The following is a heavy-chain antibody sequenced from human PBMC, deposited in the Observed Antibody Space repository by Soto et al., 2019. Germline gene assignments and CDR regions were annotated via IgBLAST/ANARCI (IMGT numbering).Heavy chain of an antibody. CDR1: GFTFSNAW. Sequence: EVQLVESGGGLVKPGGSLRLSCAASGFTFSNAWMSWVRQAPGKGLEWVGRINSKTDGGTTDYAAPVKGRFTISRDDSNNTLYLQMNSLKTEDTAVYYCTTWLMMTTVTSFDYCGQGTLVTVSS. CDR2: INSKTDGGTT. J-gene: IGHJ4*02. V-gene: IGHV3-15*01. CDR3: TTWLMMTTVTSFDY. D-gene: IGHD4-17*01.